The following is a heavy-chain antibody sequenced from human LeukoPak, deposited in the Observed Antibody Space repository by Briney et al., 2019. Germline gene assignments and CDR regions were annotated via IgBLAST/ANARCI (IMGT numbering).Heavy chain of an antibody. V-gene: IGHV4-59*01. CDR1: GGSISSYY. CDR2: IYYSGST. J-gene: IGHJ3*02. Sequence: SETLSLTCAVSGGSISSYYWSWIRQPPGKGLEWIGYIYYSGSTNYNPSLKSRVTISVDTSKNQFSLKLSSVTAADTAVYYCARADDAFDIWGQGTMVTVSS. CDR3: ARADDAFDI.